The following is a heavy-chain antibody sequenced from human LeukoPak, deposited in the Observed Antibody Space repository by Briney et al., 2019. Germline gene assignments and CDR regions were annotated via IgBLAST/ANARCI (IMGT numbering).Heavy chain of an antibody. Sequence: GRSLRLSCAASGFTFSSYAMHWVRQAPGKGLEWVAVISYDGSNKYYADSVKGRFTISGDNSKNTLYLQMNSLRAEDTAVYYCARGVDNWNYAGGINWFDPWGQGTLVTVSS. CDR3: ARGVDNWNYAGGINWFDP. V-gene: IGHV3-30-3*01. J-gene: IGHJ5*02. CDR1: GFTFSSYA. CDR2: ISYDGSNK. D-gene: IGHD1-7*01.